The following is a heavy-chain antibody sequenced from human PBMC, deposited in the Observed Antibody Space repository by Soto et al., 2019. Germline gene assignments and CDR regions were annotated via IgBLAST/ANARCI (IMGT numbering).Heavy chain of an antibody. CDR3: ARAKVVSATFSHYDYMDV. V-gene: IGHV4-34*01. D-gene: IGHD2-15*01. J-gene: IGHJ6*03. CDR2: INHSGRT. Sequence: PSETLSLTCAVYGWSFSGYYWSWIRQTPGKGLDWIGEINHSGRTNYNPSLKSRVTISIDTSKNQFSLKLNSVTAADTAVFYCARAKVVSATFSHYDYMDVWGKGTTVTVSS. CDR1: GWSFSGYY.